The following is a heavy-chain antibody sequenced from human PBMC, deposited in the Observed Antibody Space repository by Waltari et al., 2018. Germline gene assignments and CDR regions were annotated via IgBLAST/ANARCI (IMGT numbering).Heavy chain of an antibody. J-gene: IGHJ4*02. D-gene: IGHD6-19*01. CDR1: GFSLSTSGVG. Sequence: QITLKESGPTLVKPTQTLTLTCTFSGFSLSTSGVGVGWIRQPPGKALEWLALIYWDDDKRYSPSLKSRLTITKDNSKNQVVLTMTNMDPVDTATYYCANDWWLVFSPPGVDYWGQGTLVTVSS. CDR3: ANDWWLVFSPPGVDY. V-gene: IGHV2-5*02. CDR2: IYWDDDK.